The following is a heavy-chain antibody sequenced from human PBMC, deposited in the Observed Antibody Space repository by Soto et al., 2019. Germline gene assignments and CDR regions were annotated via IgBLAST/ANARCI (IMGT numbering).Heavy chain of an antibody. CDR2: INSSGDTT. V-gene: IGHV3-23*01. CDR1: GFTFSSYA. D-gene: IGHD1-26*01. Sequence: EVQLLESGGGLVQPGGSLRLSCAASGFTFSSYAMSWVRQAPGKGLEWVSTINSSGDTTYYADSVKGRFTISRDNSKNTLYLQMNSLRAEDTAVYYCAKDVGGSHGFDYWGQGTLVTVSS. J-gene: IGHJ4*02. CDR3: AKDVGGSHGFDY.